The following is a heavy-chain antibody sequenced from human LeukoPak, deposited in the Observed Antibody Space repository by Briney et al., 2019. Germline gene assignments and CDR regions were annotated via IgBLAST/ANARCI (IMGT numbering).Heavy chain of an antibody. Sequence: QAGGSLRLSCAASGFTFSSYGMHWVRQAPGKGLEWVAVISYDGSNKYYADSVKGRFTISRDNSKNTLYLQMNSLRAEDTAVYYCAKDSILWWSRIRYYYYYGMDVWGQGTTVTVSS. CDR1: GFTFSSYG. V-gene: IGHV3-30*18. J-gene: IGHJ6*02. CDR3: AKDSILWWSRIRYYYYYGMDV. D-gene: IGHD2-21*01. CDR2: ISYDGSNK.